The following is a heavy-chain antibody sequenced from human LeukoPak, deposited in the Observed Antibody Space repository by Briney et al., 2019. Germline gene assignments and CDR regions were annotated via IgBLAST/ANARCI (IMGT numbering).Heavy chain of an antibody. V-gene: IGHV3-74*01. CDR3: ARDYGSGSYYMYYYYYMDV. CDR2: INSDGSST. J-gene: IGHJ6*03. CDR1: GFTFSSYW. Sequence: PGGSLRLSCAASGFTFSSYWMHWVRQAPGEGLVWVSRINSDGSSTSYADSVKGRFTISRDNAKNTLYLQMNSLRAEDTAVYYCARDYGSGSYYMYYYYYMDVWGKGTTVTISS. D-gene: IGHD3-10*01.